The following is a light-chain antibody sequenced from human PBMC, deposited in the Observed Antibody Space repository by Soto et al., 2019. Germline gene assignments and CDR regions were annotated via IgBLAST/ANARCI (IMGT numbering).Light chain of an antibody. CDR3: CSYSTSSALPDV. Sequence: QSALTQPASVSGSPGQSITISCTGTNNDVGDYNYVSWYQQYPGKAPKLIIYDVSTRPSGVSGRFAGSKSGNTASLTISGLQPEDEAYYYCCSYSTSSALPDVFGTGTK. V-gene: IGLV2-14*01. J-gene: IGLJ1*01. CDR2: DVS. CDR1: NNDVGDYNY.